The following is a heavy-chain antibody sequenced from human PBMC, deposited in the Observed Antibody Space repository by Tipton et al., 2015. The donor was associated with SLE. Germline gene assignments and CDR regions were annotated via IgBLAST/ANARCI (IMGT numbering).Heavy chain of an antibody. CDR2: INHSGRI. Sequence: TLSLTCTVYGESLSGHYWGWIRQPPGTGLEWIGDINHSGRIDYNPSLMSRVTISEDTSKNQFSLTLSSVTAADTAVYYWAREGGEGVTTVLWWFDPWGQGTLVTVSS. CDR3: AREGGEGVTTVLWWFDP. V-gene: IGHV4-34*01. D-gene: IGHD4-17*01. CDR1: GESLSGHY. J-gene: IGHJ5*02.